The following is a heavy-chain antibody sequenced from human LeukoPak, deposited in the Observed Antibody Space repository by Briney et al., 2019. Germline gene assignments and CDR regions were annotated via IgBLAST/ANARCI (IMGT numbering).Heavy chain of an antibody. CDR3: ARGYYYDSSGSRSSQFDY. CDR1: GGSFSGYY. J-gene: IGHJ4*02. V-gene: IGHV4-34*01. D-gene: IGHD3-22*01. Sequence: SETLSLTCAVYGGSFSGYYWSWIRQPPGKGLEWIGEINHSGSTNYNPSLKSRVTISVDTSKNQFSLKLSSVTAADTAVYHCARGYYYDSSGSRSSQFDYWGQGTLVTVSS. CDR2: INHSGST.